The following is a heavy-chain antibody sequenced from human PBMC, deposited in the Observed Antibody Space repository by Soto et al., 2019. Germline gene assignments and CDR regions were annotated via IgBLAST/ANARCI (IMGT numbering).Heavy chain of an antibody. CDR2: INGGSGNT. D-gene: IGHD2-2*02. CDR1: GYTFTSYA. V-gene: IGHV1-3*01. Sequence: GASVKVSCKASGYTFTSYAMHWVRQAPGQRLEWMGWINGGSGNTKYSQKFQGRVTITRDTSASTAYMELSSLRSEDTAVYYCAIDMGGYTTKNVSNWFDPWGQGTLVTVSS. J-gene: IGHJ5*02. CDR3: AIDMGGYTTKNVSNWFDP.